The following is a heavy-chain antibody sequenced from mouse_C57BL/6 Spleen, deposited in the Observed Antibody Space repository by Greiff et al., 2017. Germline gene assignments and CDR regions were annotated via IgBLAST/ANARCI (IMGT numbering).Heavy chain of an antibody. V-gene: IGHV1-50*01. CDR3: ARNGIYYDYDGFAY. CDR2: IDPSDSYT. J-gene: IGHJ3*01. D-gene: IGHD2-4*01. CDR1: GYTFTSYW. Sequence: QVQLQQPGAELVKPGASVKLSCKASGYTFTSYWMQWVKQRPGQGLEWIGEIDPSDSYTNYNQKFKGKATLTVDTSSSTAYMQLSSLTSEDSAVYYCARNGIYYDYDGFAYWGQGTLVTVSA.